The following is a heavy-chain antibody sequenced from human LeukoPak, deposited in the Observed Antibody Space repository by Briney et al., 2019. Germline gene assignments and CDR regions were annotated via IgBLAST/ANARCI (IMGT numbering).Heavy chain of an antibody. CDR3: ARVVNYYGSGSYCFDY. D-gene: IGHD3-10*01. J-gene: IGHJ4*02. CDR1: GYTFTGYY. Sequence: ASVKVSCKASGYTFTGYYMHWVRQAPGQGLEWMGRINPNSGGTNYAQKFQGRVTMTRDTSISTAYMELSRLRSDDTAVYYCARVVNYYGSGSYCFDYWGQGTLVTVSS. V-gene: IGHV1-2*06. CDR2: INPNSGGT.